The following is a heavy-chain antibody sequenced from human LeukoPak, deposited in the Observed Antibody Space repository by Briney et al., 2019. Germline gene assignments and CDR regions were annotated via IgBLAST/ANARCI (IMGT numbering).Heavy chain of an antibody. Sequence: GRSPRLSCAASGFTFSAYWMHWVRQAPGKGLVWVGRINDVGSDSTYVDSVKGRFTISRDNAKNTLYLQMNNLRAEDTAVYYCAGVKVAGTRSFDYWGQGTLATVSS. CDR1: GFTFSAYW. CDR2: INDVGSDS. V-gene: IGHV3-74*01. CDR3: AGVKVAGTRSFDY. J-gene: IGHJ4*02. D-gene: IGHD6-19*01.